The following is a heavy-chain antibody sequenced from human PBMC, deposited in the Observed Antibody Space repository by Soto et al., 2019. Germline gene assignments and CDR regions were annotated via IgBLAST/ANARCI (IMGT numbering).Heavy chain of an antibody. J-gene: IGHJ4*02. CDR1: GFTFSSYG. CDR2: IWYDGSNK. D-gene: IGHD3-3*01. CDR3: ARDGITIFGVAMNFDY. Sequence: GGSLRLSCAASGFTFSSYGMHWVRQAPGKGLEWVAVIWYDGSNKYYADSVKGRFTISRDNSKNRLYLQMNSLRAEDTAVYYCARDGITIFGVAMNFDYWGQGTLVTVSS. V-gene: IGHV3-33*01.